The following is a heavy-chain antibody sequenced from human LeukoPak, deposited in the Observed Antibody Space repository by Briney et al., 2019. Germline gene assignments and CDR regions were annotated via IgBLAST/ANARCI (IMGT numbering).Heavy chain of an antibody. V-gene: IGHV3-21*01. CDR1: GFTFSSYS. Sequence: GGSLRLSCAASGFTFSSYSMNWVRQAPGKGLEWVSSISSSSSYIYYADSVKGRFTISRDNAKNSLYLQMNSLRAEDTAVYYCASISGRSGSYRFDYWGQGTLVTVSS. CDR3: ASISGRSGSYRFDY. CDR2: ISSSSSYI. J-gene: IGHJ4*02. D-gene: IGHD3-10*01.